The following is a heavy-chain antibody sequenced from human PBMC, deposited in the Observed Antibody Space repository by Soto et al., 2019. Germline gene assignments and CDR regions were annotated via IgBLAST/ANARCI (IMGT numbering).Heavy chain of an antibody. J-gene: IGHJ4*02. V-gene: IGHV4-61*01. CDR1: GGSVSSGSYY. CDR3: ARSPHIQLWSYPSDY. D-gene: IGHD5-18*01. CDR2: IYYSGST. Sequence: SETLSLTCTVSGGSVSSGSYYWSWIRQPPGKGLEWIGYIYYSGSTNYNPSLKSRVTISVDTSKNQFSLKLSSVTAADTAVYYCARSPHIQLWSYPSDYWGQGTLVTVS.